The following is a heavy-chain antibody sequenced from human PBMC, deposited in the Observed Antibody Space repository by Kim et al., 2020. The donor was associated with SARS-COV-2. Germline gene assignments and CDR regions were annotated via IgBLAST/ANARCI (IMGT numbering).Heavy chain of an antibody. Sequence: SETLSLTCAVYGGSFSGYYWSWIRQPPGKGLEWIGEINHSGSTNYNPSLKSRVTISVDTSKNQFSLKLSSVTAADTAVYYCARTSRGSRGVAARFSCEFDYWGQGTLVTVSS. CDR1: GGSFSGYY. CDR2: INHSGST. CDR3: ARTSRGSRGVAARFSCEFDY. J-gene: IGHJ4*02. V-gene: IGHV4-34*01. D-gene: IGHD2-15*01.